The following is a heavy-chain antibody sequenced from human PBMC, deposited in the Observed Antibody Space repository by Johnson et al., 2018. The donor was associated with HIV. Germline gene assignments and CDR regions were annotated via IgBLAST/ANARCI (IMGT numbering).Heavy chain of an antibody. CDR3: VKVGLVGGKEGVGAFDI. CDR1: GFTFSSYA. D-gene: IGHD1-26*01. CDR2: ISYDGSNK. Sequence: VQLVESGGGLVQPGGSLRLSCAASGFTFSSYAMHWVRQAPGKGLEWVAVISYDGSNKYYADSVKGRFTISRDNSKNTLYLQMISLRAEDTAVYYCVKVGLVGGKEGVGAFDIWGPGTMVTVSS. J-gene: IGHJ3*02. V-gene: IGHV3-30-3*02.